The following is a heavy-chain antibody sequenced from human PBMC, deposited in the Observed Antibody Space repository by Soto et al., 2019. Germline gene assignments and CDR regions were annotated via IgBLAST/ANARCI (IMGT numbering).Heavy chain of an antibody. Sequence: GGSLRLSCAASGFTFSSYAMSWVRQAPGKGLEWVSAISGSGGSTYYADSVKGRFTISRDNSKNTLYLQMNSLRAEDTAVYYCAKDLSMVPSRYYFDYWGQGTLVTVSS. CDR3: AKDLSMVPSRYYFDY. J-gene: IGHJ4*02. D-gene: IGHD2-21*01. CDR1: GFTFSSYA. CDR2: ISGSGGST. V-gene: IGHV3-23*01.